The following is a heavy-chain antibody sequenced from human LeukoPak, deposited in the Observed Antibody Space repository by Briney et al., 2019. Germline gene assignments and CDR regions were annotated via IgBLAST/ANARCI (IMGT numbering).Heavy chain of an antibody. D-gene: IGHD3-3*01. CDR2: INHSGST. Sequence: PSVTLSLTCAVYGGSFSGYYWSWIRQPPGKGLEWIGEINHSGSTNYNPSLKSRVTISIDTSKNQFSLKLSSVTAADTAVYYCARGGYDFWSGYYSEKYYYMDVWGKGTTVTVSS. CDR3: ARGGYDFWSGYYSEKYYYMDV. J-gene: IGHJ6*03. CDR1: GGSFSGYY. V-gene: IGHV4-34*01.